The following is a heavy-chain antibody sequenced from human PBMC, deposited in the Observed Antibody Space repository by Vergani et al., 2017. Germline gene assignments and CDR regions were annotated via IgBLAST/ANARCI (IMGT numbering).Heavy chain of an antibody. V-gene: IGHV3-7*01. Sequence: VQLVESGGGVVQPGGSLRLSCAAAGFTFNSYGMHGVRQARGKGLEWVANIKQDGSEDYYVDSVKGRFTITRDNAKKFIYLQMNSLRADDTAVYYCVRGSLATIYNWFDPWGQGTRVTVSS. CDR3: VRGSLATIYNWFDP. CDR2: IKQDGSED. D-gene: IGHD5-24*01. J-gene: IGHJ5*01. CDR1: GFTFNSYG.